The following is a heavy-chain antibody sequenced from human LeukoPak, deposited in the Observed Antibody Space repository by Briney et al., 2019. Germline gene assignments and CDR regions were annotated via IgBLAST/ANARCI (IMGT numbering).Heavy chain of an antibody. D-gene: IGHD3-22*01. J-gene: IGHJ3*02. CDR3: TTVPPPHYDSSGYYHIPSDAFDI. V-gene: IGHV3-15*01. CDR2: IKSKTDGGTT. Sequence: GGSLRLSCAASGFTFSNAWMSWVRQAPGKGLEWVGRIKSKTDGGTTDYAAPVKGRFTISRDDSKNTLYLQMNSLKTEDTAVYYCTTVPPPHYDSSGYYHIPSDAFDIWGQGTMVTVSS. CDR1: GFTFSNAW.